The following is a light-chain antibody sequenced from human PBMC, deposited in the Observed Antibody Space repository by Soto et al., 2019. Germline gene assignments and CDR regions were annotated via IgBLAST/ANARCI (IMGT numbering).Light chain of an antibody. CDR3: QQYNNWPPIT. CDR2: GAS. Sequence: EIVLKKSPATLSLSPRERATLSCRASQSVSNFLAWYLQRPGQAPRLLIYGASTRATGIPARFSGSVSGTEFSLTISSLQSEDFAVYYCQQYNNWPPITFGQGTRLEIK. V-gene: IGKV3D-15*01. J-gene: IGKJ5*01. CDR1: QSVSNF.